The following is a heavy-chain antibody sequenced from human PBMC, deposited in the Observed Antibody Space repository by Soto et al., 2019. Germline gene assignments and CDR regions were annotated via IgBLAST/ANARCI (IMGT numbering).Heavy chain of an antibody. D-gene: IGHD3-9*01. CDR3: ARAPFYDILTPDY. CDR2: IYYSGST. V-gene: IGHV4-59*01. CDR1: GGSISSYY. Sequence: SETLSLTCTVSGGSISSYYWSWIRQPPGKGLEWIGYIYYSGSTNYNPSLKSRVTISVDTSKNQFSLKLSSVTAADTAVYYCARAPFYDILTPDYWGPGTLVTVSS. J-gene: IGHJ4*02.